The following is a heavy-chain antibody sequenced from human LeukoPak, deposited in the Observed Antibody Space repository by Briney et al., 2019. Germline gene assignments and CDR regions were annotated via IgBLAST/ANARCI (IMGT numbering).Heavy chain of an antibody. Sequence: SETLSLTCAVYGGSFSGYYWSWIRQPPGKGLEWIGEINHSGSTNYNPSLKSRVTISVDTSKNQFSLKLSSVTAADTAVYYCASSSWYWFDPWGQGTLVTVSS. J-gene: IGHJ5*02. D-gene: IGHD6-13*01. CDR1: GGSFSGYY. V-gene: IGHV4-34*01. CDR3: ASSSWYWFDP. CDR2: INHSGST.